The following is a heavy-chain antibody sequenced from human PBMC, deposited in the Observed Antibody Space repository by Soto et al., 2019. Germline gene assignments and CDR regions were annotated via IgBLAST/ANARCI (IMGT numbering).Heavy chain of an antibody. CDR3: AKVSPHFNIVVVPVDY. J-gene: IGHJ4*02. Sequence: EVQMLESGGGLVQPGGSLRLSCAASGFTFSSYAMSWVRQAPGKGLEWVSAISGSGGSTYYADSVKGRFTISRDNSKNTLYLQMNSLRAEDTAVYYCAKVSPHFNIVVVPVDYWGQGTLVTVSS. CDR1: GFTFSSYA. D-gene: IGHD2-2*01. CDR2: ISGSGGST. V-gene: IGHV3-23*01.